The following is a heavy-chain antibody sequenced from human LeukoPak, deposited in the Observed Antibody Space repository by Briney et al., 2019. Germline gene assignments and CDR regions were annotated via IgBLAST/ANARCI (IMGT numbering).Heavy chain of an antibody. CDR2: IYYSGSR. Sequence: PSETLSLTCTVSGGSITNSAFYWGWLRPSPGKGLEWIGSIYYSGSRDYSPSLKTRVTISVDTSKNQFSLKLTSLTAADTAVYYCARHATGYSSGSYRGVFDCWGQGALVAVSS. J-gene: IGHJ4*02. CDR1: GGSITNSAFY. D-gene: IGHD6-19*01. V-gene: IGHV4-39*01. CDR3: ARHATGYSSGSYRGVFDC.